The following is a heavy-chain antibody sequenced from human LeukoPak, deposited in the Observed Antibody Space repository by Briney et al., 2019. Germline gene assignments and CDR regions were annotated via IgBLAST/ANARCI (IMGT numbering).Heavy chain of an antibody. CDR3: ASPHSSGTYPDGFDL. Sequence: KPGESLKISCKGSGSSFTSYWIGWVRQLPGQGLEWMGIIYPGDSDTRYSPSFQGQVTISADRSISTAYLQWSSLKASDTAVYSCASPHSSGTYPDGFDLWGQGTKVTVSS. J-gene: IGHJ3*01. CDR1: GSSFTSYW. CDR2: IYPGDSDT. V-gene: IGHV5-51*01. D-gene: IGHD1-26*01.